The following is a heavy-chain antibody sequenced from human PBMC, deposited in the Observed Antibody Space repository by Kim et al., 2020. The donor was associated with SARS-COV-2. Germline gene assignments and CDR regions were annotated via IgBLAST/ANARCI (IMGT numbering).Heavy chain of an antibody. CDR1: GFTFSIYA. J-gene: IGHJ6*02. CDR2: ISSSGSSI. V-gene: IGHV3-48*03. Sequence: GGSLRLSCAASGFTFSIYAMNWVRQAPGKGLEWLSYISSSGSSIYYADSVKGRFTISRDNAKNSLYLQMNSLRAEDTAVYYCARNYEFWSGYQPSYYYGMDVWGQGATVTASS. D-gene: IGHD3-3*01. CDR3: ARNYEFWSGYQPSYYYGMDV.